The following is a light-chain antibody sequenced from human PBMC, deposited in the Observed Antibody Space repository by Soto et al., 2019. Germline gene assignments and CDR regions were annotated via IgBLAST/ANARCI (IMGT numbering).Light chain of an antibody. Sequence: DIQVTQSPSTVSASVGDKVTITCRASQRISGWLAWYQQRPAEAPQLPIYDASSLKRGVPSRFSGSASGTEFTLTIASLQPDDFATYYCQQYETYSATFGQGTKVDI. CDR2: DAS. CDR3: QQYETYSAT. J-gene: IGKJ1*01. CDR1: QRISGW. V-gene: IGKV1-5*01.